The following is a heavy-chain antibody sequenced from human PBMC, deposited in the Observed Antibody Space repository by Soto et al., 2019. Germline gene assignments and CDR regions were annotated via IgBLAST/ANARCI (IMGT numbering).Heavy chain of an antibody. CDR2: ISYDGSNK. Sequence: GGVLRLSCAASGFTFSSYAMHWVRQAPGKGLEWVAVISYDGSNKYYADSVKGRFTISRDNSKNTLYLQMNSLRAEDTAVYYCARDLPPGGWLIPKGFDYWGQGTLVTVSS. J-gene: IGHJ4*02. CDR1: GFTFSSYA. CDR3: ARDLPPGGWLIPKGFDY. V-gene: IGHV3-30-3*01. D-gene: IGHD6-19*01.